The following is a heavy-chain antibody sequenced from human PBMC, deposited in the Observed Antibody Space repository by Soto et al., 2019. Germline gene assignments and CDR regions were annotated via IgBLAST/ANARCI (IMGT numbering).Heavy chain of an antibody. J-gene: IGHJ4*02. D-gene: IGHD5-12*01. CDR2: IIPVVGIP. Sequence: QVQLVQSGAEVKKPGSSVKVSCKASGGTFRNYPFGWVRQAPGQGLEWMGGIIPVVGIPNYAQKFQGRVTISADESTSTVYMELSSLRSEDTAVYYCARVLEFRDGYISHFDYWGQGTLVTVSS. V-gene: IGHV1-69*01. CDR3: ARVLEFRDGYISHFDY. CDR1: GGTFRNYP.